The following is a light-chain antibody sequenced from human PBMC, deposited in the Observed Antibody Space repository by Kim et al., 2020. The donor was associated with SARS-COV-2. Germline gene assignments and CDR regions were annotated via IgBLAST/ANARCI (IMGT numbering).Light chain of an antibody. CDR2: EDD. CDR1: AVRDKS. CDR3: QAWDSSTLV. J-gene: IGLJ3*02. V-gene: IGLV3-1*01. Sequence: SYELTQPPSVSVSPGQTASISCSGDAVRDKSVSWYQQRPGQSPLLVIYEDDERPSGIPERFSGSNSGNTAILTISGTQATDEADYYCQAWDSSTLVFGAGTQLTVL.